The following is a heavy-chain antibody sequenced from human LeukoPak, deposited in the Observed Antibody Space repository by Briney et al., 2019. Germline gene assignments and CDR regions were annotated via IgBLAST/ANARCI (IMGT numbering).Heavy chain of an antibody. CDR3: ARVLGYCSGDSCYSVRWFDP. V-gene: IGHV4-59*08. CDR2: IYYSGST. CDR1: GGSISSYY. Sequence: SETLSLTCTVSGGSISSYYWSWIRQPPGKGLEWIGYIYYSGSTDYNSSLKSRVTISVDTSKNEFSLNLSSVTAADTAVYYCARVLGYCSGDSCYSVRWFDPWGQGILVIVSS. J-gene: IGHJ5*02. D-gene: IGHD2-15*01.